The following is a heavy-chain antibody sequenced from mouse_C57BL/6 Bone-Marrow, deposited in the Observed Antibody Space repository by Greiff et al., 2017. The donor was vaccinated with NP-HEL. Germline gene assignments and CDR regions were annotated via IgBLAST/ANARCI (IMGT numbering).Heavy chain of an antibody. CDR3: AKKVDGYYVGY. CDR2: IWRGGST. Sequence: VQRVESGPGLVQPSQSLSITCTVSGFSLTSYGVHWVRQSPGKGLEWLGVIWRGGSTDYNAAFMSRLSITKDNSKSQVFFKMTSLQADDTAIYYFAKKVDGYYVGYWGQGTTLTVSS. CDR1: GFSLTSYG. D-gene: IGHD2-3*01. V-gene: IGHV2-5*01. J-gene: IGHJ2*01.